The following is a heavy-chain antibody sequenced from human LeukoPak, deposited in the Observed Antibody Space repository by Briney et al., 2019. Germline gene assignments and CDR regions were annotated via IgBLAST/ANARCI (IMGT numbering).Heavy chain of an antibody. CDR2: ISSSSSTK. J-gene: IGHJ4*02. CDR1: GFTFRSYS. V-gene: IGHV3-48*01. CDR3: ASDSGSFDY. D-gene: IGHD6-19*01. Sequence: GGSLRLSCAASGFTFRSYSMNWVRQAPGKGLEWVSYISSSSSTKYYADSVKGRFTISRDNAKNSLYLQMNSLRAEDTAVYYCASDSGSFDYWGQGTLVTVSS.